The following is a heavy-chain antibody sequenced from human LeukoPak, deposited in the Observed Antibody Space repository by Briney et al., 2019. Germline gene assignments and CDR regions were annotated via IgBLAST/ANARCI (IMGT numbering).Heavy chain of an antibody. CDR2: IYTSGTT. J-gene: IGHJ4*02. Sequence: PSETLSLTCTVSGDSISSGSYYWSWIRQPAGKGLEWIGRIYTSGTTNYNPSLRSRVTISVDTSKNQFSLKLTSVTAADTAVYYCARMPPGEMWGQGTLVTVSS. V-gene: IGHV4-61*02. CDR1: GDSISSGSYY. D-gene: IGHD2-2*01. CDR3: ARMPPGEM.